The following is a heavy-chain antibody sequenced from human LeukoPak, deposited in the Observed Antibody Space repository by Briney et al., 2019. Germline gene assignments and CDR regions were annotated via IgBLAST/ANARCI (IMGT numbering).Heavy chain of an antibody. D-gene: IGHD3-16*01. CDR1: GGSISSYY. J-gene: IGHJ3*02. V-gene: IGHV4-4*07. Sequence: SETLPLTCTVSGGSISSYYWSWIRQPAGKGLEWIGRIYTSGSTNYNPSLKSRVTMSVDTSKNQFSLKLSSVAAADTAVYYCARDSFGSHGGGAFDIWGQGTMVTVSS. CDR2: IYTSGST. CDR3: ARDSFGSHGGGAFDI.